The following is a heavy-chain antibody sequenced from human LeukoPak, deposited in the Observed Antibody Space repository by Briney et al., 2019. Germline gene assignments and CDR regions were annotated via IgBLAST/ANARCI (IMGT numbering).Heavy chain of an antibody. CDR1: GFSFSDYY. V-gene: IGHV3-11*06. CDR3: ARDGVRSGYHEGPYY. D-gene: IGHD3-22*01. CDR2: ISSSSSHT. J-gene: IGHJ4*02. Sequence: GGSLRLSCAASGFSFSDYYMTWIRQAPGKGLEWLSYISSSSSHTNYADSVKGRFTISRDNSKNTLYLQMNSLRAEDTAVYYCARDGVRSGYHEGPYYWGQGTLVTVSS.